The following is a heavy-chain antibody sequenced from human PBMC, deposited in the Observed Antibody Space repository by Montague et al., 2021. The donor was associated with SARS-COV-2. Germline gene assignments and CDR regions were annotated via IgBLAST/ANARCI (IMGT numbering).Heavy chain of an antibody. CDR1: GDSISSKGNF. J-gene: IGHJ6*03. D-gene: IGHD2/OR15-2a*01. CDR3: ARHRSRHHSMAFVASDHYFSMAV. CDR2: LDYSGTT. Sequence: SETLSLTCSVSGDSISSKGNFWGWIRQPPGKGLEWIGVLDYSGTTYYSPSLRSRVTISVDTSKSQFSLKVTAVTAADTAVYYCARHRSRHHSMAFVASDHYFSMAVWGTGTSLAVSS. V-gene: IGHV4-39*01.